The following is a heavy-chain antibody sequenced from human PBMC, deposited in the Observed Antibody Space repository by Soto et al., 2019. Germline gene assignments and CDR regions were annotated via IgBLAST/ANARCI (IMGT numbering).Heavy chain of an antibody. CDR3: ASRAAAGSIYYYYGMDV. V-gene: IGHV4-39*01. D-gene: IGHD6-13*01. CDR1: GGSISSSSYY. J-gene: IGHJ6*02. CDR2: IYYSGST. Sequence: SETLSLTCTVSGGSISSSSYYWGWIRQPPGKGLEWIGSIYYSGSTYYNPSLKSRVTISVDTSKNQFSLKLSSVTAADTAVYYCASRAAAGSIYYYYGMDVWGQGTTVTVSS.